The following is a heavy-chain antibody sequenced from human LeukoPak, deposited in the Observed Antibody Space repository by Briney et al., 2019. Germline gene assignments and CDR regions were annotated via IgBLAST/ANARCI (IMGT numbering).Heavy chain of an antibody. D-gene: IGHD3-3*01. J-gene: IGHJ5*02. CDR3: ARGTPYDFWSGPQNWFDP. CDR1: GYSFTSYW. V-gene: IGHV5-51*01. CDR2: IYPGDSDT. Sequence: GESLKISCKGSGYSFTSYWIGWVRQMPGKGLEWMGVIYPGDSDTRYSPSFQGQVTISADKSISTADLQWSSLKASDTAMYYCARGTPYDFWSGPQNWFDPWGQGTLVTVSS.